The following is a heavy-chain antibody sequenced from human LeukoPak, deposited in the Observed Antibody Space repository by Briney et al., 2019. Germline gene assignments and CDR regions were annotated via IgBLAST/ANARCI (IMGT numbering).Heavy chain of an antibody. D-gene: IGHD3-10*01. J-gene: IGHJ4*02. V-gene: IGHV3-23*01. CDR1: GFIFSSYA. CDR2: ISGSGGST. CDR3: AKSYGSGSQWGYFDY. Sequence: PGGSLRLSCAASGFIFSSYAMNWGRQAPGKGLEWVSAISGSGGSTYYADSVKGRFTISRDNSKNTLYLQMNSLRAEDTAVYYCAKSYGSGSQWGYFDYWGQGTLVTVSS.